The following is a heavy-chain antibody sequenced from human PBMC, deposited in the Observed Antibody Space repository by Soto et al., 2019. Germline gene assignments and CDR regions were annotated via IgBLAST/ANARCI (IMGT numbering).Heavy chain of an antibody. CDR1: GGSIISSSYY. CDR2: IYYSGST. Sequence: SETLSLTCTVSGGSIISSSYYWGLIRQPPGKGLEWIGSIYYSGSTYYNPSLKSRVTISVDTSKNQFSLKLSSVTAADTAVYYCARHSNRQQLFPIRINWFDPWGQGTLVTVSS. J-gene: IGHJ5*02. CDR3: ARHSNRQQLFPIRINWFDP. D-gene: IGHD6-13*01. V-gene: IGHV4-39*01.